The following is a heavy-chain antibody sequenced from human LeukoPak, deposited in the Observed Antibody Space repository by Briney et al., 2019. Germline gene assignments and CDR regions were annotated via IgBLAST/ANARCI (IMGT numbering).Heavy chain of an antibody. J-gene: IGHJ4*02. D-gene: IGHD6-25*01. Sequence: GGSLRLSCAASGFTFSSYAMSWVRQAPGEGLEWVSAISGSGGSTYYADSVKGRFTISRDNSKNTLYLQMNSLRDEDTAVYYCARDSAAHGGYWGQGTPVIVSS. CDR1: GFTFSSYA. CDR2: ISGSGGST. V-gene: IGHV3-23*01. CDR3: ARDSAAHGGY.